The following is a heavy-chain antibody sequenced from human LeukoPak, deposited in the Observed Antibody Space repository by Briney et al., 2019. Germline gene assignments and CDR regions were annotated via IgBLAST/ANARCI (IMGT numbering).Heavy chain of an antibody. Sequence: GESLKISCKGSGYSFTSYWISWVRQMPGKSLEWMGRLDPSDSYTNYSPSFQGHVTISADKSISTAYLQWSSLKASDTAMYYCAIRYYYYYGMDVWGQGTTVTVSS. J-gene: IGHJ6*02. CDR3: AIRYYYYYGMDV. V-gene: IGHV5-10-1*01. CDR2: LDPSDSYT. CDR1: GYSFTSYW.